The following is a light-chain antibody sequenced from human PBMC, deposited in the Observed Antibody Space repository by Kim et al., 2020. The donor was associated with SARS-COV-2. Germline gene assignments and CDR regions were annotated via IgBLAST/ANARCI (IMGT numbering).Light chain of an antibody. CDR1: QSISSSY. V-gene: IGKV3-20*01. Sequence: SPGESATLSCRASQSISSSYLTWYQQKPGQAPRLLIYGASSRATGIPDRFSGSGSGTDFTLTISRLEPEDFAVYYCQQYGSSLFTFGQGTRLEIK. CDR2: GAS. J-gene: IGKJ5*01. CDR3: QQYGSSLFT.